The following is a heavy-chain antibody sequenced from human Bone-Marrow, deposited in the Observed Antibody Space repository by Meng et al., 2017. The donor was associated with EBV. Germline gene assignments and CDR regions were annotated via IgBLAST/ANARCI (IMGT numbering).Heavy chain of an antibody. Sequence: QVQLVPSGGVVKKTGSCVTVSCTTSGGTFSSDAVSWVRQAPGQGLEWLGGIIPMSGAPNYAQKFQGRVTITADESSSTHYMDLSSLSSEDTDVYSCASESGRGYTPDYWGQGTLVTVSS. D-gene: IGHD5-18*01. J-gene: IGHJ4*02. CDR3: ASESGRGYTPDY. CDR1: GGTFSSDA. V-gene: IGHV1-69*01. CDR2: IIPMSGAP.